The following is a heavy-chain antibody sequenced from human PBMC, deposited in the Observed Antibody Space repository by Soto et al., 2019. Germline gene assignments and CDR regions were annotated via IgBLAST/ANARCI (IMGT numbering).Heavy chain of an antibody. CDR1: GFTFSSYS. D-gene: IGHD3-3*01. CDR2: ISSSCSYI. J-gene: IGHJ4*02. V-gene: IGHV3-21*01. Sequence: GGSLRLSCAASGFTFSSYSMNWVRQAPGKGLEWVSSISSSCSYIYYADSVKGRFTISRDNAKNSLYLQMNSLRAEDTAVYYCARVPPPYYDFWSGHPDYWGQGTLVTVSS. CDR3: ARVPPPYYDFWSGHPDY.